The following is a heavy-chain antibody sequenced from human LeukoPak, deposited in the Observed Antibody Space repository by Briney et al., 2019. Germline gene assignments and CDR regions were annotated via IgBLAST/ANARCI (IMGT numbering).Heavy chain of an antibody. Sequence: SETLSLTCTVSGGSISSYYWSWIRQPAGKGLEWIGRIYTSGSTNYNPSLKSRVTMSVDTSKNQFSLKLSSVTAADTAVYYCARRTYYYDGSGYRYYYGMDVWGQGTAVTVSS. CDR2: IYTSGST. J-gene: IGHJ6*02. D-gene: IGHD3-22*01. CDR3: ARRTYYYDGSGYRYYYGMDV. V-gene: IGHV4-4*07. CDR1: GGSISSYY.